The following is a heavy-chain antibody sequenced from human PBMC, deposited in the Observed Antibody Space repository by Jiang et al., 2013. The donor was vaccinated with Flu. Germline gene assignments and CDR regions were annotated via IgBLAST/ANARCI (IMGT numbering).Heavy chain of an antibody. Sequence: GAEVKKPGASVKVSCKASGYTFTSYAMHWVRQAPGQRLEWMGWINAGNGNTKYSQKFQGRVTITRDTSASTAYMELSSLRSEDTAVYYCAAGYSSGEKYFDYWGQGTLVTVSS. CDR1: GYTFTSYA. D-gene: IGHD6-19*01. J-gene: IGHJ4*02. V-gene: IGHV1-3*01. CDR3: AAGYSSGEKYFDY. CDR2: INAGNGNT.